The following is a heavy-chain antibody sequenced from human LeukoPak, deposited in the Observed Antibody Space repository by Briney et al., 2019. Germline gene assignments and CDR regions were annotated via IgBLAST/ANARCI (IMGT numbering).Heavy chain of an antibody. V-gene: IGHV3-23*01. D-gene: IGHD6-13*01. J-gene: IGHJ4*02. CDR2: ISGSGGST. CDR3: AKERYSSWYEPYAR. Sequence: PGGSLRLSCAASGFTFSSYAMSWVRQAPGKGLEWVSVISGSGGSTYYADSVKGRFTISRDNSKNTLYLQMNSLRAEDTAVYYCAKERYSSWYEPYARWGQGTLVTVSS. CDR1: GFTFSSYA.